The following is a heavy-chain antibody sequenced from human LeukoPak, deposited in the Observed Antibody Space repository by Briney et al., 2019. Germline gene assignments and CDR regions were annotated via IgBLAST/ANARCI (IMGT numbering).Heavy chain of an antibody. CDR2: IYSGGST. CDR3: ARVKGEGAHFDY. Sequence: GGSLRLSCAASGFTVNNNYMSWVRQAPGKGLEWVSGIYSGGSTYYADSVKGRFTISRDNAKKSLYLQMHSLRAEDTAFYHCARVKGEGAHFDYWGQGTLVTVSS. V-gene: IGHV3-53*01. J-gene: IGHJ4*02. D-gene: IGHD1-26*01. CDR1: GFTVNNNY.